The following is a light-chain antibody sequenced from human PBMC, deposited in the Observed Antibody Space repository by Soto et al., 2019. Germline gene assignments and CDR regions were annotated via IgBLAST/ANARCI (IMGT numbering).Light chain of an antibody. CDR3: ISYTSSSTLV. Sequence: QSAPTQPAPLSGSPGQSITISCTGTSSDVGGYNYVSWYQQHPGKAPKLMIYEVSNRPSGVSNRFSGSKSGNTASLTISGLQAEDEADYYCISYTSSSTLVFGGGTKLTVL. J-gene: IGLJ3*02. CDR2: EVS. CDR1: SSDVGGYNY. V-gene: IGLV2-14*01.